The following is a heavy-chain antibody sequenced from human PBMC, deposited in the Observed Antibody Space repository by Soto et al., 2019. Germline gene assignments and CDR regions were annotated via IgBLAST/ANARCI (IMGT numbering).Heavy chain of an antibody. Sequence: PGGSLRLSCAASGFTFSSYAMSWVRQAPGKGLEWVSAISGSGGSTYYADSVKGRFTISRDNSKNTLYLQMNSLRAEDTAVYYCAKVLGTYYYDSSGYYNDYWGQGTLVTVSS. J-gene: IGHJ4*02. V-gene: IGHV3-23*01. CDR3: AKVLGTYYYDSSGYYNDY. CDR2: ISGSGGST. D-gene: IGHD3-22*01. CDR1: GFTFSSYA.